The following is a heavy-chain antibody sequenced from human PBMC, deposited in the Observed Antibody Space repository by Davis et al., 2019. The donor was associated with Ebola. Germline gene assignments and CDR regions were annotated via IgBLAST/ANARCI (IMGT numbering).Heavy chain of an antibody. D-gene: IGHD3-16*02. J-gene: IGHJ4*02. Sequence: PSETLSLTCTVSGGSVSSGSYYWSWIRQPPGKGLEWIGYIYYSGSTNYNPSLKSRVTISVDTSKNQFSLKLSSVTAADTAVYYCARDRRRLGELSFDYWGQGTLVTVSS. CDR2: IYYSGST. CDR3: ARDRRRLGELSFDY. CDR1: GGSVSSGSYY. V-gene: IGHV4-61*01.